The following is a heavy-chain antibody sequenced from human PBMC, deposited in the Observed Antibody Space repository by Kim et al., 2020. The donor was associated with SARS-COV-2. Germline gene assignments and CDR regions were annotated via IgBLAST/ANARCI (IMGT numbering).Heavy chain of an antibody. Sequence: GGSLRLSCAASGFTFSSYAMSWVRQAPGKGLEWVSAISGSGGSTYYADSVKGRFTISRDNSKNTLYLQMNSLRAEDTAVYYCAKYGRLSKQWLVLVEPHDYWGQGTLVTVSS. V-gene: IGHV3-23*01. D-gene: IGHD6-19*01. J-gene: IGHJ4*02. CDR2: ISGSGGST. CDR3: AKYGRLSKQWLVLVEPHDY. CDR1: GFTFSSYA.